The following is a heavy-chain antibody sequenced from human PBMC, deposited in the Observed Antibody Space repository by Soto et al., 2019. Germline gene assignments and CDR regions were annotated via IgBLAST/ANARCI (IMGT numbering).Heavy chain of an antibody. CDR2: INHSGNN. CDR3: ARGGSNDWQVALDI. D-gene: IGHD3-16*01. Sequence: QLQQWGAGLLKPSETLSLTCVVSGGSFSTYYYNWIRQSPGKGLEWIGEINHSGNNNYSPSLKSRVAMSFDTSKNGFSLKLTSVTAADTAVYYCARGGSNDWQVALDIWGQGTMVTVSS. V-gene: IGHV4-34*01. J-gene: IGHJ3*02. CDR1: GGSFSTYY.